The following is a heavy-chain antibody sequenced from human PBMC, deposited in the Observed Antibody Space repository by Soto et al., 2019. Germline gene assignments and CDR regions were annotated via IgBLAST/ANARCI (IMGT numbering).Heavy chain of an antibody. V-gene: IGHV3-72*01. D-gene: IGHD5-18*01. Sequence: GGSLRLSCAASGFTFSDHYMDWVRQAPGKGLEWVGRTRKKADSYTTESAASVKGRFTISRDDSENSLYLQMNSLEIEDTAVYYCARSSNTAMPWFDYWGQGTLVTVSS. CDR1: GFTFSDHY. J-gene: IGHJ4*02. CDR2: TRKKADSYTT. CDR3: ARSSNTAMPWFDY.